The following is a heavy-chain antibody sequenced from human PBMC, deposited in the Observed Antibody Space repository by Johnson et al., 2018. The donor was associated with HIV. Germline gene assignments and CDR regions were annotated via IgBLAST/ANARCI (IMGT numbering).Heavy chain of an antibody. CDR2: ISHDGSNR. D-gene: IGHD3-3*01. J-gene: IGHJ3*02. V-gene: IGHV3-30*18. Sequence: VQLVESGGGVVQPGRSLRLSCAASGFTFSNYAMHWVRQAPGKGLEWVALISHDGSNRYYADSVKGRFTISRDNSKNTLYLQMNSRRAEDTAVYYCAKVRGDFWSGYYGGLNDAFDIWGQGTMVTVSS. CDR1: GFTFSNYA. CDR3: AKVRGDFWSGYYGGLNDAFDI.